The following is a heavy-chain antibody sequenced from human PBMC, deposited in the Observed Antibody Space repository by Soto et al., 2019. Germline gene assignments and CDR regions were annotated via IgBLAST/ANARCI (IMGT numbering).Heavy chain of an antibody. D-gene: IGHD4-4*01. V-gene: IGHV4-4*07. J-gene: IGHJ5*02. CDR3: ARGSYSNQNWFDP. Sequence: SETLSLTCTVSGGTISSYYWSWIRKPAGKGLEWIGRIYTSGSTNYNPSLKSRVTMSVDTSKNQFSLKLSSVTAADTAVYYCARGSYSNQNWFDPWGQGTLVTVSS. CDR2: IYTSGST. CDR1: GGTISSYY.